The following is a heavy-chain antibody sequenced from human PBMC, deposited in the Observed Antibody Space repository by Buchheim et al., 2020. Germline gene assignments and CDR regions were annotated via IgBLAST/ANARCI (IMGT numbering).Heavy chain of an antibody. CDR3: ARGKYENDRAFDI. J-gene: IGHJ3*02. D-gene: IGHD1-1*01. V-gene: IGHV3-48*04. Sequence: EVQLVESGGDLVQPGGSLRLSCAASGFPFSSSSMNWVRQAPGKGLEWVSYISGSSSIIYYADSVKGRFTVSRDNAKNSLSLQMNSLRAEDTALYYCARGKYENDRAFDIWGQGT. CDR1: GFPFSSSS. CDR2: ISGSSSII.